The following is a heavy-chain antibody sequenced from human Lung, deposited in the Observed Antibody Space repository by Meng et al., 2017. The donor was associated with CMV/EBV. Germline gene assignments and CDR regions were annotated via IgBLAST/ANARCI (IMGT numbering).Heavy chain of an antibody. D-gene: IGHD6-19*01. V-gene: IGHV3-21*01. CDR1: GFNFRTYS. CDR3: ARETGSSGWYGPGY. Sequence: GESLKISCASSGFNFRTYSMNWVRQAPGKGLEWVSSISSSSTYIYYADSVKGRFTISRDNAKNSLYLQMNSLRAADTAVYYCARETGSSGWYGPGYWGQGTLVTVSS. CDR2: ISSSSTYI. J-gene: IGHJ4*02.